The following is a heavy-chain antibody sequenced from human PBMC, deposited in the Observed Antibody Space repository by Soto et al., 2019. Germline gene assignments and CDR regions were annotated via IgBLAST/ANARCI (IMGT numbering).Heavy chain of an antibody. J-gene: IGHJ4*02. CDR2: TYYWSRWNN. CDR3: ARGGKIAAAGLDY. D-gene: IGHD6-13*01. CDR1: GYSVSSNSAT. V-gene: IGHV6-1*01. Sequence: PPQTLSLTCAISGYSVSSNSATWNWIRQFPSRGLEWLGRTYYWSRWNNDYAASVKSRISVNPDTSKNQLSLQLNSVTPEDTAVYFCARGGKIAAAGLDYWGQGILVTVSS.